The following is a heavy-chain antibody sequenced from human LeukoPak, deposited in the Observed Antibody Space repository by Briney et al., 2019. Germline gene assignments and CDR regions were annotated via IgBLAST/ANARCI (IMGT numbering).Heavy chain of an antibody. CDR1: GGSFSGYY. CDR3: ARQVAPHAAFDI. Sequence: SETLSLTCAVYGGSFSGYYWSWIRQPLGKGLEWIGDINHSGSTNYNPSLKSRVTISVDKSKNQFSLKLSSVTAADTAVYYCARQVAPHAAFDIWGQGTMVTVSS. V-gene: IGHV4-34*01. J-gene: IGHJ3*02. CDR2: INHSGST.